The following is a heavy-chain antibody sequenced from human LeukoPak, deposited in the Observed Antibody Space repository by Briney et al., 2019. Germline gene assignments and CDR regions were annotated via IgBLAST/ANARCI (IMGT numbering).Heavy chain of an antibody. CDR1: GYTFTSYY. V-gene: IGHV1-46*01. Sequence: ASVKVSCRASGYTFTSYYMHWVRQAPGQGLEWMGIINPSGGSTSYAQKFQGRVTMTRDTSTSTVYMELSSLRSEDTAVYYCARDVGGSYGNGWFDPWGQGTLVTVSS. CDR2: INPSGGST. D-gene: IGHD1-26*01. CDR3: ARDVGGSYGNGWFDP. J-gene: IGHJ5*02.